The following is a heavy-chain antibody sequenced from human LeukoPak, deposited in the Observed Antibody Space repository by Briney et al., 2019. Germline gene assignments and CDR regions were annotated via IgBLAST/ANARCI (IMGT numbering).Heavy chain of an antibody. V-gene: IGHV4-59*04. J-gene: IGHJ4*02. D-gene: IGHD3/OR15-3a*01. Sequence: SETLSLTCTVSGGSVSSYYWSWIRQPPGKGLEWIGSIYYTGNTYYNASLKSQVSISIDMSKNQFSLKITSVTAADTGVYYCARQTGSGLFILPGGQGTLVTVSS. CDR3: ARQTGSGLFILP. CDR2: IYYTGNT. CDR1: GGSVSSYY.